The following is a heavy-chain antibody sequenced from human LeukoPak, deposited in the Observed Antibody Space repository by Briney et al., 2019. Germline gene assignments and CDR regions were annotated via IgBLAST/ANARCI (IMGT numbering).Heavy chain of an antibody. D-gene: IGHD3-22*01. V-gene: IGHV3-48*03. J-gene: IGHJ4*02. Sequence: PGGSLRLSCAASGFTFSSYEMNWVRQAPGKGLEWVSYISSSGSTIYYVDSVKGRFTISRDNAKNSLYLQMNSLRAEDTAVYYCARGLNPTYYYDSSGLDYWGQGTLVTVSS. CDR3: ARGLNPTYYYDSSGLDY. CDR2: ISSSGSTI. CDR1: GFTFSSYE.